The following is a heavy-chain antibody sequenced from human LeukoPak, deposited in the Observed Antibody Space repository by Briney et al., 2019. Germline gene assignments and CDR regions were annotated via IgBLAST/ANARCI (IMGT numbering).Heavy chain of an antibody. V-gene: IGHV4-39*07. J-gene: IGHJ5*02. CDR1: GGSISSSSYY. D-gene: IGHD5-24*01. Sequence: SETLSLTCTVSGGSISSSSYYWGWIRQPPGKGLEWIGSIYYSGSTYYNPSLKSRVTISVDTSKNQFSLKLDSVTPADTAVYYCARLTMLNYRFDPWGQGTLVTVSS. CDR2: IYYSGST. CDR3: ARLTMLNYRFDP.